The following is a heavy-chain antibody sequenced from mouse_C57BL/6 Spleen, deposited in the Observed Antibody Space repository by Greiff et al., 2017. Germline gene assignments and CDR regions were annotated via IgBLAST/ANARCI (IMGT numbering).Heavy chain of an antibody. V-gene: IGHV3-6*01. CDR1: GYSITSGYY. Sequence: ESGPGLVKPSQSLSLTCSVTGYSITSGYYWNWIRQFPGNKLAWMGYISYDGSNNYNPSLKNRISITRDTSKNQFFLKVNSVTTEDTATYYCARVGGYFDYWGQGTTLTVSS. CDR3: ARVGGYFDY. J-gene: IGHJ2*01. D-gene: IGHD3-1*01. CDR2: ISYDGSN.